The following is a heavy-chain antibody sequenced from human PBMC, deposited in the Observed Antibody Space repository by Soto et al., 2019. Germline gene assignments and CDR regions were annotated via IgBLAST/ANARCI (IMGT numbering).Heavy chain of an antibody. CDR2: ISYDGSNK. CDR1: GFTFSSYG. J-gene: IGHJ4*02. V-gene: IGHV3-30*18. D-gene: IGHD6-13*01. CDR3: AKDSQHRPGSFMDY. Sequence: GGSLRLSCAASGFTFSSYGMHWVRQAPGKGLEWVAVISYDGSNKYYADSVKGRFTISRDNSKNTLYLQMNSLRAEDTAVYYCAKDSQHRPGSFMDYWGQGTLVTVSS.